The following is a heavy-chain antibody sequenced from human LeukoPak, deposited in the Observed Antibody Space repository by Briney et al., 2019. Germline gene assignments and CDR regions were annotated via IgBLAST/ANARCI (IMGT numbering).Heavy chain of an antibody. Sequence: NPSETLSLTCTVSGGSISINNYYWGWIRQPPGKGLEWIGNIYYSGSTYYNPSLKSRVTISVDTSKNQFSLKLSSVTAADTAVYYCARLPRYDFWSWGQGTLVTSST. D-gene: IGHD3-3*01. V-gene: IGHV4-39*01. CDR2: IYYSGST. J-gene: IGHJ4*02. CDR1: GGSISINNYY. CDR3: ARLPRYDFWS.